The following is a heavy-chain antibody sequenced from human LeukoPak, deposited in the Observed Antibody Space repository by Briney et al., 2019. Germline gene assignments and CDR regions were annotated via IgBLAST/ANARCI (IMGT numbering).Heavy chain of an antibody. CDR1: GGSIIGYY. D-gene: IGHD1-26*01. J-gene: IGHJ5*02. Sequence: SETLSLTCTVSGGSIIGYYWSWIRQPAGKGLEWIGRIYTSGSNNYNPSLKSRVTISVDKSKNQFSLKLSSVPAADTAVYYCARDLGAYSESPRRFDPWGQGTVVTVSS. V-gene: IGHV4-4*07. CDR2: IYTSGSN. CDR3: ARDLGAYSESPRRFDP.